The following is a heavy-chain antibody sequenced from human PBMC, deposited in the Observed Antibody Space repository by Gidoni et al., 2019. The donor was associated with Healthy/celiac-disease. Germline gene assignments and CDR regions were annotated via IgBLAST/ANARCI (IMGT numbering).Heavy chain of an antibody. J-gene: IGHJ4*02. CDR3: ARSELNSGWYPEDY. Sequence: QVQLQESGPGLVKPSETLSLTCTVSGGSISSYYWSWIRQPAGKGLEWIGRIYTSGSTNYNPSLKSRVTMSVDTSKNQFSLKLSSVTAADTAVYYCARSELNSGWYPEDYWGQGTLVTVSS. CDR1: GGSISSYY. D-gene: IGHD6-19*01. V-gene: IGHV4-4*07. CDR2: IYTSGST.